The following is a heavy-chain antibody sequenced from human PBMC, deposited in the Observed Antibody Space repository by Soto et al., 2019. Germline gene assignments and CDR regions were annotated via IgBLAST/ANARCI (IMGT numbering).Heavy chain of an antibody. D-gene: IGHD2-21*01. CDR1: GFTFSSYS. J-gene: IGHJ4*02. Sequence: LRLSCAASGFTFSSYSMNWVRQAPGKGLEWVSSISSSSSYIYYADSVKGRFTISRDNAKNSLYLQMNSLRAEDTAVYYCARESMAHGYFDYWGQGTLVTVSS. CDR2: ISSSSSYI. CDR3: ARESMAHGYFDY. V-gene: IGHV3-21*01.